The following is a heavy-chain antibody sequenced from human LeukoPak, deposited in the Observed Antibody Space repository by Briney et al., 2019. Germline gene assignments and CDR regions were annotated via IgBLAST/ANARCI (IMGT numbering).Heavy chain of an antibody. CDR2: IYIGGNT. Sequence: GGSLRLSCAASEFTVSSNYMHWVRQAPGKGLEWVSLIYIGGNTFYADSVKGRFTISRDNSKNTLYLQMNSLRAEDTAVYYCAKDLLWDYYGSGSSAFDIWGQGTMVTVSS. J-gene: IGHJ3*02. V-gene: IGHV3-53*01. CDR1: EFTVSSNY. CDR3: AKDLLWDYYGSGSSAFDI. D-gene: IGHD3-10*01.